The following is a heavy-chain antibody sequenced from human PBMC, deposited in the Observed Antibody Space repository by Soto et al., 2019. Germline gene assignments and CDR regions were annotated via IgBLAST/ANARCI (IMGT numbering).Heavy chain of an antibody. Sequence: LRLSCAASGFTFSSYAMHWVRQAPGKGLEWVAVISYDGSNKYYADSVKGRFTISRDNSKNTLYLQMNSLRAEDTAVYYCARKSSGRTFDYWGQGTLVTVSS. CDR2: ISYDGSNK. D-gene: IGHD6-25*01. J-gene: IGHJ4*02. CDR3: ARKSSGRTFDY. CDR1: GFTFSSYA. V-gene: IGHV3-30-3*01.